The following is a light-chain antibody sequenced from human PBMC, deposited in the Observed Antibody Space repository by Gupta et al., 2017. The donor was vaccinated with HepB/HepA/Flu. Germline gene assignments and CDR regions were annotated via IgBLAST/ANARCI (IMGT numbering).Light chain of an antibody. CDR1: QTFNSY. Sequence: EIVLTQSPGTLSLSPGEKATLSCRASQTFNSYLAWYQQKPGQAPRLLIYDAFTRATGISERFSGSESGTDFTLTISKLEPEDFAVYYWHEYDISPRTFGQGTKVEVK. J-gene: IGKJ1*01. CDR3: HEYDISPRT. V-gene: IGKV3-20*01. CDR2: DAF.